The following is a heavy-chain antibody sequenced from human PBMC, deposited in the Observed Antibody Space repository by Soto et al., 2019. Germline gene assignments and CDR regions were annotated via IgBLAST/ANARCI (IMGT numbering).Heavy chain of an antibody. CDR2: ISGSGDNT. Sequence: PGGSLRLSCAASGFTFSSYAMSLVRQTPGKGLEWVSAISGSGDNTYYADSVKGRFTISRDNSKNTLYLQMNSLTAEDTAVYYCAKTTGTSANNAMDVWGQGTTLTVSS. J-gene: IGHJ6*02. D-gene: IGHD2-15*01. CDR3: AKTTGTSANNAMDV. CDR1: GFTFSSYA. V-gene: IGHV3-23*01.